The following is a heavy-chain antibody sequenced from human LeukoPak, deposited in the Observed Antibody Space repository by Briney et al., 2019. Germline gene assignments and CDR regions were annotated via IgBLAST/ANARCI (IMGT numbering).Heavy chain of an antibody. CDR3: ARDGRPIAAAGHYYYGMDV. D-gene: IGHD6-13*01. CDR1: GGSISSYY. CDR2: IYTNGST. V-gene: IGHV4-4*07. Sequence: PSETLSLTCTVSGGSISSYYWSWIRQPGKGLEWIGRIYTNGSTNYNPSLKSRVTMSVDTSKNQFSLKLSSVTAADTAVYYCARDGRPIAAAGHYYYGMDVWGQGTTVTVSS. J-gene: IGHJ6*02.